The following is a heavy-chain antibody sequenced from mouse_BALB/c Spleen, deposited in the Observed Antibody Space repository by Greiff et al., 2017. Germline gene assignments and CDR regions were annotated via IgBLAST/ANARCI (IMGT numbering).Heavy chain of an antibody. J-gene: IGHJ2*01. V-gene: IGHV14-4*02. CDR3: NGGTTDFDY. CDR2: IDPENGDT. CDR1: GYAFSSYY. Sequence: VQLKQSGAELVRPGSSVKISCKASGYAFSSYYMHWVKQRPEQGLEWIGWIDPENGDTEYAPKFQGKATMTADTSSNTAYLQLSSLTSEDTAVYYCNGGTTDFDYWGQGTTLTVSS. D-gene: IGHD1-1*01.